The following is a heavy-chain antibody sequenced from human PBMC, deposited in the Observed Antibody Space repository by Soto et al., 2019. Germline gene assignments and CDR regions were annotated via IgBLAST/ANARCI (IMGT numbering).Heavy chain of an antibody. CDR1: GRSFSGYY. V-gene: IGHV4-34*01. D-gene: IGHD3-3*01. CDR2: INHSGST. Sequence: PSETLSLTCAFYGRSFSGYYWIWIRQPTGKGLEWIGEINHSGSTNYNPSLKSRVTISVDTSKNQFSLKLSSVTAADTAVYYCARAIRFLEWLYPSYYYYMDVWGKGTTVTVSS. CDR3: ARAIRFLEWLYPSYYYYMDV. J-gene: IGHJ6*03.